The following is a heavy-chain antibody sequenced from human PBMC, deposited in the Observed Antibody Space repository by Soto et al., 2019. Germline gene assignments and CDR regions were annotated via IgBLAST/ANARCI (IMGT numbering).Heavy chain of an antibody. CDR1: GVSFNNNG. Sequence: QVQLVQSGAEVKKPGSSVKVSCKTSGVSFNNNGIGWVRQAPGHGLEWMGGVSPPFRTSNYARKFQGRISITGEAPTGTVNMELSSLTSEDTAQYYCASVLYYGSGSYSPYGMDVWGQGTTVTV. CDR3: ASVLYYGSGSYSPYGMDV. J-gene: IGHJ6*02. V-gene: IGHV1-69*01. CDR2: VSPPFRTS. D-gene: IGHD3-10*01.